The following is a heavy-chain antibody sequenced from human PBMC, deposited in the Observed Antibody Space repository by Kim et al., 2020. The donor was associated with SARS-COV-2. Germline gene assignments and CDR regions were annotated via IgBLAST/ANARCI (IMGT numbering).Heavy chain of an antibody. CDR1: GGSISSSSYY. V-gene: IGHV4-39*01. J-gene: IGHJ6*01. CDR3: ARSTVTTWGYYGMDV. CDR2: IYYSGST. D-gene: IGHD4-4*01. Sequence: SETLSLTCTVSGGSISSSSYYWGWIRQPPGKGLEWIGSIYYSGSTYYNPSLKSRVTISVDTSKNQFSLKLSSVTAADTAVYYCARSTVTTWGYYGMDVWG.